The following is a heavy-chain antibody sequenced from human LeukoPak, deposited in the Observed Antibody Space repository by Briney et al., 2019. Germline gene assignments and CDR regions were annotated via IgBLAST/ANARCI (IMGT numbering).Heavy chain of an antibody. D-gene: IGHD3-22*01. V-gene: IGHV1-2*02. CDR2: INPNSGGT. CDR3: ARDYYDSSGFGAFDI. Sequence: ASVKVSCKASGYTFTAYYMHWVRQAPGQGLEWMGWINPNSGGTNYAQKFQGRVTMTRDTSISTAYMELSRLRSDDTAVYYCARDYYDSSGFGAFDIWGQGTMVTVPS. J-gene: IGHJ3*02. CDR1: GYTFTAYY.